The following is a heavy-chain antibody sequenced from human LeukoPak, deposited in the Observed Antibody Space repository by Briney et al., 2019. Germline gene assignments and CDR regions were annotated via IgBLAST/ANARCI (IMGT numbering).Heavy chain of an antibody. V-gene: IGHV4-34*01. Sequence: SETLSPTCAVYGGSFSGYYWSWIRQPPGKGLEWIGEINHSGSTNYNPSLKSRVTISVDTSKNQFSLKLSSVTAADTAVYYCARGGYPGSYYYYYYMDVWGKGTTVTVSS. CDR1: GGSFSGYY. CDR2: INHSGST. CDR3: ARGGYPGSYYYYYYMDV. J-gene: IGHJ6*03. D-gene: IGHD1-26*01.